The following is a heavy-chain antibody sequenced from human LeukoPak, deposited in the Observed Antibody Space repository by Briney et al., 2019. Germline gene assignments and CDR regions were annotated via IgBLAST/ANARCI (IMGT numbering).Heavy chain of an antibody. Sequence: GGSLRLSCAASGFTFSSYQMNWVRQAPGKGLEWVSYISSGGSLIYYADSVKGRFIPSRDNAKNSLYLQMNSLRAEDTAVYYCARDGTLGYCTSGNCRPIDYWGQGTLVTVSS. V-gene: IGHV3-48*03. CDR3: ARDGTLGYCTSGNCRPIDY. J-gene: IGHJ4*02. CDR1: GFTFSSYQ. CDR2: ISSGGSLI. D-gene: IGHD2-8*01.